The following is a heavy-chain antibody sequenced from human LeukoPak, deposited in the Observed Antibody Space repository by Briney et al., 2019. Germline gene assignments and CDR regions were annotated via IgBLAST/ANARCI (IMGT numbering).Heavy chain of an antibody. V-gene: IGHV3-21*01. J-gene: IGHJ4*02. CDR1: GFTFSRYS. D-gene: IGHD3-10*01. CDR2: ITGGSDYI. Sequence: GGSLRLSCAASGFTFSRYSVNWVRQAPGKGLEWVSCITGGSDYIFYADSVRGRFTISRDNTKNSLYLQMNSLRAEDTAVYYCAKFKGHYGDSEYYFDYWGQGTLVTVSS. CDR3: AKFKGHYGDSEYYFDY.